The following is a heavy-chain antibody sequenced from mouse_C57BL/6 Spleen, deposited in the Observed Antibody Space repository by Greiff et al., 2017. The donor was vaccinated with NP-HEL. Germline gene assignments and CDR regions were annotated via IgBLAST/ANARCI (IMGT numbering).Heavy chain of an antibody. CDR2: INPNYGTT. D-gene: IGHD1-1*01. CDR3: ARGFITTVVAGFDY. CDR1: GYSFTDYN. V-gene: IGHV1-39*01. J-gene: IGHJ2*01. Sequence: VQLKESGPELVKPGASVKISCKASGYSFTDYNMNWVKQSNGKSLEWIGVINPNYGTTSYNQKFKGKATLTVDQSSSTAYMQLNSLTSEDSAVYYCARGFITTVVAGFDYWGKGTTLTVSS.